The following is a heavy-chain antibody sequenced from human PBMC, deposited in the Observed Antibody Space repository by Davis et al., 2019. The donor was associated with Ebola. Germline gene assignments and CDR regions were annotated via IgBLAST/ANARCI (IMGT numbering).Heavy chain of an antibody. V-gene: IGHV4-39*01. CDR1: GGSISSGGYY. Sequence: MPSETLSLTCTVSGGSISSGGYYWSWIRQHPGKGLERIGSIYYSGSTYYNPSLKSRVTISVDTSKNQFSLKLSSVTAADTAVYYCARQRRGWLQFGVDYWGQGTLVTVSS. CDR2: IYYSGST. D-gene: IGHD5-24*01. CDR3: ARQRRGWLQFGVDY. J-gene: IGHJ4*02.